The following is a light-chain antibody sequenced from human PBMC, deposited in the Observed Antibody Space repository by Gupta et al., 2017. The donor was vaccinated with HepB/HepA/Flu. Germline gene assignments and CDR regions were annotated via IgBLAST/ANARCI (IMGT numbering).Light chain of an antibody. CDR1: SSDVGGYNY. Sequence: QSALTHPASVSASPGHSITSSCTGTSSDVGGYNYVSWYQQHPGKAPKLMSYDVSNRPSGVSNRFSGSKSGNTASLTISGLQAEDEADYDGSSYTSSSTLLVFGGGTKLTVL. V-gene: IGLV2-14*01. CDR3: SSYTSSSTLLV. J-gene: IGLJ2*01. CDR2: DVS.